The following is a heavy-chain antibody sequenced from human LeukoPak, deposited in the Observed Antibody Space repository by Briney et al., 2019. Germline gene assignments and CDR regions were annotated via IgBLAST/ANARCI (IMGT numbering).Heavy chain of an antibody. CDR3: AKVASHIVVVTANDAFDF. D-gene: IGHD2-21*02. CDR2: ISGSGGTT. CDR1: GFTFSSYA. J-gene: IGHJ3*01. Sequence: GGSLRLSCAASGFTFSSYAMSWVRQAPGKGLEWVLAISGSGGTTYYAYSVKGRFTISRDNSRNTLYLQMNSLRADDTAVYYCAKVASHIVVVTANDAFDFWGQGTMVTVSS. V-gene: IGHV3-23*01.